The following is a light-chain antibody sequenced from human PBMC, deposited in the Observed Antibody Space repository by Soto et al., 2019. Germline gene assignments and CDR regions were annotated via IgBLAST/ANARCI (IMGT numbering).Light chain of an antibody. V-gene: IGKV3-15*01. Sequence: EIVVTQSPATLSVSPGERVTLSCRTSQSVYSNLAWYQQKPGQAPRLLISGASARATGIPARFRGSGSGTEFTLTISSLQPDDFATYYCQHYNSYSEAFGQGTKVDIK. CDR3: QHYNSYSEA. CDR1: QSVYSN. J-gene: IGKJ1*01. CDR2: GAS.